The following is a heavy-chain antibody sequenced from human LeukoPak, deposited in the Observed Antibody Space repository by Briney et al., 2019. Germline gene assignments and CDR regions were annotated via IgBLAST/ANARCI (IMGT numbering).Heavy chain of an antibody. J-gene: IGHJ3*02. Sequence: SETLSLTCTVSGGSISSYYWSWIRQPPGKGLEWIGYIYYSGSSNYNPSLKSRVTISVDTSKNQFSLKLSSVTAADTAVYYCARERRFLEWLRADAFDIWGQGTMVTVSP. CDR3: ARERRFLEWLRADAFDI. D-gene: IGHD3-3*01. CDR1: GGSISSYY. V-gene: IGHV4-59*01. CDR2: IYYSGSS.